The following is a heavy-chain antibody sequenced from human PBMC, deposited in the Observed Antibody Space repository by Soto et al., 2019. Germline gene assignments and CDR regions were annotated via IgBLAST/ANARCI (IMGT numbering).Heavy chain of an antibody. CDR3: ASITTTVTTSPGDMDV. J-gene: IGHJ6*02. CDR1: GGSISSSNW. V-gene: IGHV4-4*02. CDR2: IYHSGST. D-gene: IGHD4-17*01. Sequence: ASETLSLTCAVSGGSISSSNWWSWVRQPPGKGLEWIGEIYHSGSTNYNPSLKSRVTISVDKSKNQFSLKLSSVTAADTAVYYCASITTTVTTSPGDMDVWGQGTTVTVSS.